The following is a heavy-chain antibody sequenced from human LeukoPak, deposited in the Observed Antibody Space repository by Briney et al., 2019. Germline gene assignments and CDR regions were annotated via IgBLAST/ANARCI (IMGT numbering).Heavy chain of an antibody. CDR3: ARAPYSSGSDY. J-gene: IGHJ4*02. Sequence: PGGSLRLSCAASGFTFSSYNMNWVRQAPGKGLEWVSSISSSNYIYYADSVKGRFTISRDNAKNSLYLRMNSLRAEDTAVYYCARAPYSSGSDYWGQGTLVSVSS. D-gene: IGHD6-19*01. CDR2: ISSSNYI. V-gene: IGHV3-21*01. CDR1: GFTFSSYN.